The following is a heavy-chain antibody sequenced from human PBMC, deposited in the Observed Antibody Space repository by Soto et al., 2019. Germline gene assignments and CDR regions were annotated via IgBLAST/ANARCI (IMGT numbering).Heavy chain of an antibody. J-gene: IGHJ3*02. V-gene: IGHV3-48*01. Sequence: EMKLVESGGGLVQPGRSRRVSCAASGFTFSSYAFNWVRQAPGKGLEWISYISVGGGSIFYADSVKGRFTISRDDAQNSLNLQMNILRGEDTALYFCVRDDKWAFDIWGQGTTVIVSS. CDR3: VRDDKWAFDI. CDR1: GFTFSSYA. D-gene: IGHD1-26*01. CDR2: ISVGGGSI.